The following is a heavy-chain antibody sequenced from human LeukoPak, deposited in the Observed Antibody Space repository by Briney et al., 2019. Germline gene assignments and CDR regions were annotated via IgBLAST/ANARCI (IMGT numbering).Heavy chain of an antibody. V-gene: IGHV1-69*13. CDR3: ASSAGDYGDYFNWFDP. J-gene: IGHJ5*02. Sequence: SAKVSCKASGGTFSSYAISWVRQAPGQGLEWMGGIIPIFGTANYAQKFQGRVTITADESTSTAYMELSSLRSEDTAVYYCASSAGDYGDYFNWFDPWGQGTLVTVSS. CDR2: IIPIFGTA. D-gene: IGHD4-17*01. CDR1: GGTFSSYA.